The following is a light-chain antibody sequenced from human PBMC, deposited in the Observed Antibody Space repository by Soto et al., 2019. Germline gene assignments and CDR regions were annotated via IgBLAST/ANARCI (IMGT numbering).Light chain of an antibody. CDR1: SSDVGGYNY. CDR2: EVS. V-gene: IGLV2-14*01. J-gene: IGLJ1*01. Sequence: QSALTQPASVSGSPGQSITISCTGTSSDVGGYNYVSWYQHHPGKAPKLMIFEVSNRPSGVSNRFSGSKSGSTASLTISGLQAEDEAAYHCSSYTATSALVFGTGTKVTVL. CDR3: SSYTATSALV.